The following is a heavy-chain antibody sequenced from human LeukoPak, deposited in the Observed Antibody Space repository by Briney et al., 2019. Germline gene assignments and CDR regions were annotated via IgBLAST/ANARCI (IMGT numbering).Heavy chain of an antibody. V-gene: IGHV3-23*01. CDR1: GFIFSSYA. J-gene: IGHJ4*02. CDR3: AKDRWGIAAAGSFDY. CDR2: ISGSGGST. Sequence: GGSLRLSCAASGFIFSSYAMSWVRQAPGKGLEWVSAISGSGGSTYYADSVRGRFTISRDTSKNTLYLQMNSLRAEDTAVYYCAKDRWGIAAAGSFDYWGQGTLVTVSS. D-gene: IGHD6-13*01.